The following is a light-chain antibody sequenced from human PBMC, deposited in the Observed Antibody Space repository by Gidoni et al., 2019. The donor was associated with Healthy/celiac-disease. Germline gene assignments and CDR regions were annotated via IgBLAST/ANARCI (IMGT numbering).Light chain of an antibody. CDR1: PSISSW. CDR2: DAS. V-gene: IGKV1-5*01. CDR3: QQYNSYPLT. J-gene: IGKJ4*01. Sequence: DIQMTQSPSTLSASVADRVTITCRASPSISSWLGWYQKKPGKAPKLLNYDASSLESGAPSRFSGRGSGKEFTLTSSSLQPDDFATYYCQQYNSYPLTFXGXTKVEIK.